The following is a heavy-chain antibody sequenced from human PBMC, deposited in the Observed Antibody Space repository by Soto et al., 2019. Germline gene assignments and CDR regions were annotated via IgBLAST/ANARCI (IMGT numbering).Heavy chain of an antibody. CDR1: GYSFTSYG. Sequence: QVQLVQSGAEVKEPGASVKVSCMASGYSFTSYGLIWLRQAPGHRLEWMGWISPYNGNTNYAQKLQGRVTMTTDTSTNTAYMELRSLRSDDTAVYYCARQFGVNPHFDYWGQGTLVAVSS. CDR3: ARQFGVNPHFDY. CDR2: ISPYNGNT. V-gene: IGHV1-18*01. D-gene: IGHD2-8*01. J-gene: IGHJ4*02.